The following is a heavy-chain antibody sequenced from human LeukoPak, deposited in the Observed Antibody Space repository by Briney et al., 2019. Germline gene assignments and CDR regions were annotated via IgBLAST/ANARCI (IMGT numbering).Heavy chain of an antibody. CDR3: ARIKFSAGWYKGYFDL. CDR1: GGSISSYY. V-gene: IGHV4-59*01. CDR2: IYYSGST. Sequence: SETLSLTCTVSGGSISSYYWSWIRQLPGKGLEWIGYIYYSGSTNYNPSLKSRVTISVDTSKNQFSLKLSSVTAADTAVYYCARIKFSAGWYKGYFDLWGRGTLVTVSS. J-gene: IGHJ2*01. D-gene: IGHD6-19*01.